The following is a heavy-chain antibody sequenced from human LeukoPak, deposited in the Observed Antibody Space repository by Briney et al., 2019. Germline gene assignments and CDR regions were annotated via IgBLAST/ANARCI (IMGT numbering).Heavy chain of an antibody. V-gene: IGHV3-23*01. CDR1: GFTFSSYA. J-gene: IGHJ4*02. D-gene: IGHD3-10*01. CDR3: AKDAVRYGSGSSAY. CDR2: ISGSGGST. Sequence: GGSLRLSCAASGFTFSSYAMSWVRQAPGKGLELVSAISGSGGSTYYADSVKGRFTISRDNSKNTLYLQMNSLRAEDTAVYYCAKDAVRYGSGSSAYWGQGTLVTVSS.